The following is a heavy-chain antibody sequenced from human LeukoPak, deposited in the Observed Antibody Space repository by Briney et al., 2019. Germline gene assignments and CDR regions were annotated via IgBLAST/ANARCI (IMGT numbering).Heavy chain of an antibody. CDR3: AKDAQRGFDYSNSLDK. D-gene: IGHD4-11*01. CDR1: GFTFSHYG. Sequence: GGSLRLSCATPGFTFSHYGMPWVRQAPGKGLEWVAVIWSDGTNTYYGDPVKGGFTISRDNFQRTVYLQMNSLRAEDTAVYYCAKDAQRGFDYSNSLDKWGQGTLVTVSS. V-gene: IGHV3-33*06. CDR2: IWSDGTNT. J-gene: IGHJ4*02.